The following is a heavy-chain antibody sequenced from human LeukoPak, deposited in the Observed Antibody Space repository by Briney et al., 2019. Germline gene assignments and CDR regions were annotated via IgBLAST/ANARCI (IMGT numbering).Heavy chain of an antibody. CDR3: ARQIASAGTAGFDF. D-gene: IGHD6-13*01. Sequence: SETLSLTCIVSGGSISSYYWSWIRQPPGKGLEWIWRIYSTGSTNYNPSLKSRLTMSVDTSKNQFSLRLRSVTAADTAVYYCARQIASAGTAGFDFWGQGALVTVSS. CDR1: GGSISSYY. V-gene: IGHV4-4*07. J-gene: IGHJ4*02. CDR2: IYSTGST.